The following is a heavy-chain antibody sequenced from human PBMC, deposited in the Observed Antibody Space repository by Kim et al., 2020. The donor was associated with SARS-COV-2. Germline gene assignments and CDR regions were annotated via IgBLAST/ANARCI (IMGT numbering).Heavy chain of an antibody. CDR3: VRDRMGGAFDI. V-gene: IGHV3-48*02. D-gene: IGHD3-16*01. J-gene: IGHJ3*02. CDR2: ITKSSATI. CDR1: GFTFSAYD. Sequence: GGSLRLSCATSGFTFSAYDMNWVRQAPGKGLEWLSFITKSSATIYYADSVQGRFTISRDNAKNSLYLQMNSLRDEDMALYYCVRDRMGGAFDIWGQGTMVTVSS.